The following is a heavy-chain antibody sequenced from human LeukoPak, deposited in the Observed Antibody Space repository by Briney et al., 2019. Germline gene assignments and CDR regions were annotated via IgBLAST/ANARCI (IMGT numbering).Heavy chain of an antibody. CDR2: FDPEDGET. CDR3: ATLWGGELAAADY. V-gene: IGHV1-24*01. J-gene: IGHJ4*02. CDR1: GYTLTELS. D-gene: IGHD6-13*01. Sequence: ASVKVSCKVSGYTLTELSMHWVRQAPRKGLEWMGGFDPEDGETIYAQKFQGRVTMTEDTSTDTAYMELSSLRSEDTVVYYCATLWGGELAAADYWGQGTLVTVSS.